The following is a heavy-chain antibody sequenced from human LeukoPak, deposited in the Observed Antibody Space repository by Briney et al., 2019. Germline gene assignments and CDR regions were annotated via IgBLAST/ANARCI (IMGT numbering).Heavy chain of an antibody. CDR2: ISGRSSYI. CDR1: GFTFSSYS. CDR3: AGGGGTLTSGGLYSSSWYGIDY. V-gene: IGHV3-21*01. J-gene: IGHJ4*02. Sequence: GGSLRLSCAASGFTFSSYSMNWVRQAPGKGLEWVSFISGRSSYIYYADSVKGRFTIPRDNAKNSLYLQMNSLRAEDTAVYYCAGGGGTLTSGGLYSSSWYGIDYWGQGTLVTVSS. D-gene: IGHD6-13*01.